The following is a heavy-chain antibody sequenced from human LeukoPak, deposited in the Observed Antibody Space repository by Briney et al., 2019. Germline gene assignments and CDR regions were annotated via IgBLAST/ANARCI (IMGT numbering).Heavy chain of an antibody. CDR2: ISGSGGST. CDR1: GFTFSSYV. Sequence: PGGSLRLSCAASGFTFSSYVMSWVRQAPGKGLEWVSAISGSGGSTYYADSVKGRFTISRDNSKNTLYLQMNSLRAEDTAVYYCAKEKAIFGVVITPYFDYWGQGTLVTVSS. D-gene: IGHD3-3*01. CDR3: AKEKAIFGVVITPYFDY. V-gene: IGHV3-23*01. J-gene: IGHJ4*02.